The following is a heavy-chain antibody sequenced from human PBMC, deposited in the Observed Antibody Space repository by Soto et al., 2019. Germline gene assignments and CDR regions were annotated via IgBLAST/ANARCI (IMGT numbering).Heavy chain of an antibody. J-gene: IGHJ4*02. D-gene: IGHD3-16*01. CDR2: ITPIFGTA. V-gene: IGHV1-69*01. CDR1: GGTFSSYA. Sequence: QVQLVQSGAEVKKPGSSVKVSCKASGGTFSSYAISWVRQAPGQGLEWMGGITPIFGTANYAQKFQGRVTITADESTSTAYMELSSLRSDDTAVYYYATLGAKYYFDYWCKETLVTVST. CDR3: ATLGAKYYFDY.